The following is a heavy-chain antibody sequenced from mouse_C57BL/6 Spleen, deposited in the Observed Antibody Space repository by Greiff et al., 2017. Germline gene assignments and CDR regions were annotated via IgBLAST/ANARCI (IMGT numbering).Heavy chain of an antibody. V-gene: IGHV1-18*01. CDR2: INPNNGGT. J-gene: IGHJ3*01. D-gene: IGHD1-1*01. Sequence: VQLQQSGPELVKPGASVKIPCKASGYTFTDYNMDWVKQSHGKSLEWIGDINPNNGGTIYNQKFKGKATLTVDKSSSTAYMELSSLTSEDTAVYYCARSRTTVVATEGFAYWGQGTLVTVSA. CDR1: GYTFTDYN. CDR3: ARSRTTVVATEGFAY.